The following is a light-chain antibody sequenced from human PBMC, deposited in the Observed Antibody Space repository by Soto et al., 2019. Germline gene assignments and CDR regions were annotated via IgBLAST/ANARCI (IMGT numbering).Light chain of an antibody. CDR1: QSVSSSY. J-gene: IGKJ1*01. V-gene: IGKV3-20*01. Sequence: EIVLTQSPGTLSLSPGERATLSCRASQSVSSSYLAWYQQKPGQAPRLLIYGASSRATGIPDRFSGSGSGTDFTLTSSRLEPEDFAVYYCQQYGSSPPWTLGQGTKVEIK. CDR3: QQYGSSPPWT. CDR2: GAS.